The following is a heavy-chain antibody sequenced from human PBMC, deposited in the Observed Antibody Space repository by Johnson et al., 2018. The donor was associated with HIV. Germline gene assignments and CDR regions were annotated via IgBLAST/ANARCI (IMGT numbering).Heavy chain of an antibody. V-gene: IGHV3-23*04. CDR3: ASEIGSSWYSRAFDI. CDR2: ISGSGAVT. Sequence: VQLVESGGGLVQPGGSLRLSCAASGFTFSTFTMNWVRQTPGKGLAWVSSISGSGAVTYYAASLQGRSTISRDNSKKTLYLQMTSLGAEDTGLYFCASEIGSSWYSRAFDIWGQGTMVTVSS. CDR1: GFTFSTFT. D-gene: IGHD6-13*01. J-gene: IGHJ3*02.